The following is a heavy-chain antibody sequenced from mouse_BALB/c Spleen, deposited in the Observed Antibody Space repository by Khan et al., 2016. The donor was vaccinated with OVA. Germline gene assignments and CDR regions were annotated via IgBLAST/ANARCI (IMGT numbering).Heavy chain of an antibody. V-gene: IGHV3-6*02. J-gene: IGHJ3*01. CDR3: ARGGRWFDY. Sequence: EVKLLESGPGLVKPSQSLSLTCSVTGYSITSGYYWNWIRQFPGNKLEWMGYINYGGSNNYNPSLKNRISITRDTSKNQFFLKLKSGTTEDTATYYCARGGRWFDYGGQGTLVTVSA. CDR2: INYGGSN. CDR1: GYSITSGYY.